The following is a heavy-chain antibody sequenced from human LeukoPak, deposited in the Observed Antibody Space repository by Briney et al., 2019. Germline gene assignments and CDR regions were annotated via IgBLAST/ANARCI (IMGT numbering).Heavy chain of an antibody. CDR2: ISYDGSNK. Sequence: GRSLRLSCAASGFTFSSYATHWVRQAPGKGLEWVAVISYDGSNKYYADSVKGRFTISRDNSKNTLYLQMNSLRAEDTAVYYCARGGYYDSSGYYSYWGQGTLVTVSS. CDR3: ARGGYYDSSGYYSY. CDR1: GFTFSSYA. V-gene: IGHV3-30-3*01. J-gene: IGHJ4*02. D-gene: IGHD3-22*01.